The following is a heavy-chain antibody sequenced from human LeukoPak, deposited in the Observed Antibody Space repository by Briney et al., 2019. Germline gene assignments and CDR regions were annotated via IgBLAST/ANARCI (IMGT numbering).Heavy chain of an antibody. V-gene: IGHV1-18*01. CDR1: GYTFTSYG. CDR2: ISAYNGNT. D-gene: IGHD3-16*02. J-gene: IGHJ4*02. CDR3: ARMYYDYVWGSYRPFDY. Sequence: ASVKVSCKASGYTFTSYGISWVRQAPGQGLEWMGWISAYNGNTNYAQKLQGRVTMTTDTSTSTAYMELRSLRSDDTAVYYCARMYYDYVWGSYRPFDYWGQGTLVTVSS.